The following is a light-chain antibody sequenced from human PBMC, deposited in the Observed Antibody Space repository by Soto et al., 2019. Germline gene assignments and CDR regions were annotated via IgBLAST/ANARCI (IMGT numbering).Light chain of an antibody. CDR2: GAS. CDR1: QSVSSN. Sequence: EIVMTQSPATLSVSPGERATLSCRASQSVSSNLAWYQQKPGQAPRLLIYGASTRATGIPARFSGSGSTTYVTLPISSLQPEDFAVYYCQHYSNWPQTLREGPELEIK. V-gene: IGKV3-15*01. CDR3: QHYSNWPQT. J-gene: IGKJ2*01.